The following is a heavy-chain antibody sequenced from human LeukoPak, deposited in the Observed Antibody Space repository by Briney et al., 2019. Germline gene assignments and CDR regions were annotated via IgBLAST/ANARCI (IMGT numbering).Heavy chain of an antibody. Sequence: SGGSLRLSCVASGFAFSDYYMTWIRQAPGKGPEWVADINRNGDAINYADSVKGRFTISRTNANNSLFLRMDSLRAEDTAIYYCARAVYSSSGFDSWGQGALVTVSS. V-gene: IGHV3-11*01. CDR3: ARAVYSSSGFDS. D-gene: IGHD2-2*01. CDR1: GFAFSDYY. CDR2: INRNGDAI. J-gene: IGHJ4*02.